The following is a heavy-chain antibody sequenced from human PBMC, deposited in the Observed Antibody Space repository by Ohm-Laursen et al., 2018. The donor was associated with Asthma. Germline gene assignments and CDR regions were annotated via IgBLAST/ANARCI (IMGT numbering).Heavy chain of an antibody. CDR2: ISGSGGST. CDR3: AKAFIVVVPAAEFWMDV. Sequence: SLRLSCAAAGFTFSSYAMSWVRQAPGKGLEWVSAISGSGGSTYYADSVKGRFTISRDNSKNTLYLQMNSLRAEDTAVYYCAKAFIVVVPAAEFWMDVWGQGTTVTVSS. D-gene: IGHD2-2*01. V-gene: IGHV3-23*01. CDR1: GFTFSSYA. J-gene: IGHJ6*02.